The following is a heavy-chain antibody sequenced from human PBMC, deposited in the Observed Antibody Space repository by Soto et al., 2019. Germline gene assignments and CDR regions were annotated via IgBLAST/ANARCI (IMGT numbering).Heavy chain of an antibody. CDR2: ISHDGSEQ. Sequence: QVQLVESGGGVVQPGRSLRLSCRVSGITLNNSGIHWVRQAPGKGLEWMAVISHDGSEQYYADSMKGRLNISRDNSKNTVNLQMNSLRGEDTAISYCVKDRVPGAYGHYYGMDVWGLGTTVTVSS. D-gene: IGHD5-12*01. CDR1: GITLNNSG. J-gene: IGHJ6*02. V-gene: IGHV3-30*18. CDR3: VKDRVPGAYGHYYGMDV.